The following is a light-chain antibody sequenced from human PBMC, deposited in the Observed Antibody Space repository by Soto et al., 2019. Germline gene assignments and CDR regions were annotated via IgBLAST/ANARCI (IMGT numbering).Light chain of an antibody. CDR2: DAS. CDR1: QGISSA. J-gene: IGKJ5*01. V-gene: IGKV1D-13*01. CDR3: QQFNNYPPIT. Sequence: AIQLTQSPSSLSASVGDRVTITCRASQGISSALAWYQQKPGKAPKLLIYDASSLESGVPSTFSGSGSGTDFPLTISSLQPEDFATYYCQQFNNYPPITFGQGTRLEIK.